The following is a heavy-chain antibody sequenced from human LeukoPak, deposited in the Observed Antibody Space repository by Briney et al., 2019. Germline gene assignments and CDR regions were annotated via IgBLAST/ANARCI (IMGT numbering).Heavy chain of an antibody. D-gene: IGHD1-26*01. CDR3: ARGGAYYYYGMDV. V-gene: IGHV3-7*03. CDR2: IKQDGSEK. J-gene: IGHJ6*04. Sequence: VANIKQDGSEKYYVDSVKGRFTISRDNAKNSLYLQMNSLRAEDTAVYYCARGGAYYYYGMDVWGKGTTVTVSS.